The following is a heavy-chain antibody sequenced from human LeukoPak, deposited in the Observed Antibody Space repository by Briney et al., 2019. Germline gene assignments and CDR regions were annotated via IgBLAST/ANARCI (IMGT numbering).Heavy chain of an antibody. D-gene: IGHD3-22*01. J-gene: IGHJ3*02. Sequence: SVKVSCKASGGTFSSYAISWVRQAPGQGLEWMGRIIPIFGTANYAQKFQGRVTITTDESTSTAYMELSSLRSEDTAVYYCAREGVITMIVAGGNDAFDIWGQGTMVTVSS. CDR3: AREGVITMIVAGGNDAFDI. CDR1: GGTFSSYA. V-gene: IGHV1-69*05. CDR2: IIPIFGTA.